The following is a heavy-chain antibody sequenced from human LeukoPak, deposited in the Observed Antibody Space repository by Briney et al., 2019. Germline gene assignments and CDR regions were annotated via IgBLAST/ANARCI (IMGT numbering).Heavy chain of an antibody. CDR2: ISGSGGST. CDR3: AKDRLGYYYDSSGYGREGGYFDY. J-gene: IGHJ4*02. V-gene: IGHV3-23*01. D-gene: IGHD3-22*01. Sequence: TGGSLRLSCAASGFTFSSYGMHWVRQAPGKGLEWVSAISGSGGSTYYADSVKGRFTISRDNSKNTLYLQMNSLRAEDTAVYYCAKDRLGYYYDSSGYGREGGYFDYWGQGTLVTVSS. CDR1: GFTFSSYG.